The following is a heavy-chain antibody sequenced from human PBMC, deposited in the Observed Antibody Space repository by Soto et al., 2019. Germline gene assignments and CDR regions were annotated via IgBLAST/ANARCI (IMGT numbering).Heavy chain of an antibody. CDR1: GFTFSSYS. CDR2: ISSSSSYI. Sequence: GGSLRLSCAASGFTFSSYSMNWVRQAPGKGLEWVSSISSSSSYIYYADSVKGRFTISRDNAKNSLYLQMNSLRAEDTAVYYCARDQERDVVVPAESDYGMDVWGQGTTVTVSS. V-gene: IGHV3-21*01. J-gene: IGHJ6*02. D-gene: IGHD2-2*01. CDR3: ARDQERDVVVPAESDYGMDV.